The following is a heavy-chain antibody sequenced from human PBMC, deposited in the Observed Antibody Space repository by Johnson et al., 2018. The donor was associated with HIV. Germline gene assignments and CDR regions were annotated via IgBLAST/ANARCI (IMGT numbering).Heavy chain of an antibody. CDR2: ISYDGSNK. CDR3: ARESTPWGGDYVGYSFDL. D-gene: IGHD4-17*01. CDR1: GFTFSSYA. V-gene: IGHV3-30-3*01. Sequence: QMQLVESGGGVVQPGRSLRLSCAASGFTFSSYAMHWVRQAPGKGLEWVAVISYDGSNKYYADSVKGRFTISRDNAKKLLYIQMSGLTGEDTATYYCARESTPWGGDYVGYSFDLWGQGTTVTVTS. J-gene: IGHJ3*01.